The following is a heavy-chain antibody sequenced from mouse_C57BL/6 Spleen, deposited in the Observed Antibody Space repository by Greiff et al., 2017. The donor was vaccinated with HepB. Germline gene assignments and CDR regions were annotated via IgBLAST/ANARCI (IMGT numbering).Heavy chain of an antibody. CDR2: IYPGSGSN. V-gene: IGHV1-55*01. Sequence: VQLQQPGAELVKPGASVKMSCKASGYTFTSYWITWVKQRPGQGLEWIGDIYPGSGSNNYNEKFKSKATLTVDTSSSTADMQLSSLTSEDSAVYYCAIRGRGLLDYFDYWGQGTTLTVSS. CDR3: AIRGRGLLDYFDY. J-gene: IGHJ2*01. CDR1: GYTFTSYW.